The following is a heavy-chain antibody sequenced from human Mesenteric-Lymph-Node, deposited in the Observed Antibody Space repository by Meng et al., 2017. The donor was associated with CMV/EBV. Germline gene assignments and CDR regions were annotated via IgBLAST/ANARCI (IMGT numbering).Heavy chain of an antibody. Sequence: FSLSTSGVGVGWIRPPPGKALEWLALIYWDDDKRYTPSLNSRLTITKDTSNNQVVLTMTNMDPVDTATYYCARTYYYGSGNSNFDYWGQGTLVTVSS. CDR1: FSLSTSGVG. V-gene: IGHV2-5*02. CDR2: IYWDDDK. J-gene: IGHJ4*02. CDR3: ARTYYYGSGNSNFDY. D-gene: IGHD3-10*01.